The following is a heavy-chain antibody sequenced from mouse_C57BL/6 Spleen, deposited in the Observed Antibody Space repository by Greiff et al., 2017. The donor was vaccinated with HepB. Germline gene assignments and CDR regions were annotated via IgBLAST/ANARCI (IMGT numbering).Heavy chain of an antibody. Sequence: EVQGVESGGGLVKPGGSLKLSCAASGFTFSDYGMHWVRQAPEKGLEWVAYISSGSSTIYYADTVKGRFTISRDNAKNTLFLQMTSLRSEDKAMYYCARSTGTYAMDGWGEGTSVTVSS. D-gene: IGHD4-1*01. CDR1: GFTFSDYG. V-gene: IGHV5-17*01. CDR3: ARSTGTYAMDG. CDR2: ISSGSSTI. J-gene: IGHJ4*01.